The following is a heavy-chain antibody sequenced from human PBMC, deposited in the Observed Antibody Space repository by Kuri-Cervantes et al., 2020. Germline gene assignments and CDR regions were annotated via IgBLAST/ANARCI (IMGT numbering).Heavy chain of an antibody. D-gene: IGHD1-26*01. V-gene: IGHV1-18*01. CDR2: ISAYNGNT. J-gene: IGHJ6*02. CDR1: GYTFTSYG. Sequence: ASVKVSCKASGYTFTSYGISWVRLAPGQGLEWMGWISAYNGNTNYAQKLQGRVTMTTDTSTSTAYMELRSLRSDDTAVYYCARGLVGAALQHPYYYYGMDVWGQGTTVTVSS. CDR3: ARGLVGAALQHPYYYYGMDV.